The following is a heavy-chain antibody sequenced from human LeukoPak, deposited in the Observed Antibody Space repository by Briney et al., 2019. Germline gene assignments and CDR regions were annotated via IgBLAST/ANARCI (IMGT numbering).Heavy chain of an antibody. V-gene: IGHV3-23*01. J-gene: IGHJ5*02. Sequence: AGGSLRLSCAVSGFTFSAYAMSWVRQAPGKGLEWVSTISGGGGSTYYADSVKGRFTISRDNSKNTLYLQMNSLRAEDSAVYYCAKDSGVWGFDTWGQGTLVTVSS. CDR2: ISGGGGST. CDR3: AKDSGVWGFDT. D-gene: IGHD6-13*01. CDR1: GFTFSAYA.